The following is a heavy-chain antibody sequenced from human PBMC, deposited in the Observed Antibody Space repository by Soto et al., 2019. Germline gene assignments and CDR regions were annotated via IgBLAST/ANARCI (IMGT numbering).Heavy chain of an antibody. CDR3: ARDTGPNGYNYYCFGMDV. Sequence: QVHLVESGGGVVQPGRSLRLSCAASGFTFSNYAMHWVRQAPGKGLEWVAVISYDGSDKYNANSVKGRFTISRDNSKNTLYLQMNSLRAEDTAVYYCARDTGPNGYNYYCFGMDVWGQGTTVTVSS. D-gene: IGHD5-18*01. J-gene: IGHJ6*02. V-gene: IGHV3-30-3*01. CDR1: GFTFSNYA. CDR2: ISYDGSDK.